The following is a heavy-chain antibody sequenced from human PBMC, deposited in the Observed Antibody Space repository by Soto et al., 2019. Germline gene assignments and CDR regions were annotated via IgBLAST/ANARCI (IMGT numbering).Heavy chain of an antibody. J-gene: IGHJ4*02. CDR1: GLTFRNVW. D-gene: IGHD2-21*01. CDR2: IKSKTDGGTT. V-gene: IGHV3-15*07. CDR3: TTDIWPYFQSDY. Sequence: VQLVESGGGFVKPGGSLRLSCAASGLTFRNVWMNWVRQAPGKGLEWVGHIKSKTDGGTTDYAAPVKGRFTISRDDSKNTLYLQMNSLKIDDTGVYYCTTDIWPYFQSDYWGQGTLVTVSP.